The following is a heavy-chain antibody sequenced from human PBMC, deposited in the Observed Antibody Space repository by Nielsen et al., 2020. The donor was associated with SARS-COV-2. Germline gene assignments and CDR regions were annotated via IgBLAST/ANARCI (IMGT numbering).Heavy chain of an antibody. V-gene: IGHV3-11*01. CDR3: ARDSSVPAAIPYKYYYYYYGMDV. Sequence: GGSLRLSCAASGFTFSDYYMSWIRQAPGKGLEWVSYISSSGSTIYYADSVKGRFTISRDNAKNSLYLQMNSLRAEDTAVYYCARDSSVPAAIPYKYYYYYYGMDVWGQGTTVTVSS. J-gene: IGHJ6*02. CDR2: ISSSGSTI. CDR1: GFTFSDYY. D-gene: IGHD2-2*02.